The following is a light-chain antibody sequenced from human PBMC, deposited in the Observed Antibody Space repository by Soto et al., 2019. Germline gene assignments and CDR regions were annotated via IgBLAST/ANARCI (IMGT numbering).Light chain of an antibody. Sequence: EIQMTQSPSTLCASVGDRIRITCLASQIISVWVAWYQQKPGKAPKLLIYAAFSLQSGVTSRFSGSGSGTDFTLTISSLQPEDFATYYCQPSYTTPIPVGPGTRLEIK. J-gene: IGKJ5*01. V-gene: IGKV1-39*01. CDR2: AAF. CDR1: QIISVW. CDR3: QPSYTTPIP.